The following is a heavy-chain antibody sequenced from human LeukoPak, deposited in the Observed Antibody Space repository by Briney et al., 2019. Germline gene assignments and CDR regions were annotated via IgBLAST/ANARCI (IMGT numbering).Heavy chain of an antibody. CDR2: INAYNGNT. Sequence: ASVKVSCKASGYTFTSYGISWVRQAPGQGLEWMGWINAYNGNTNYAQKLQGRVTMTTDKSTSTAYMELRSLRSDDTAVYYCARVRSYSSGWSLGFYWGQGTLVTVSS. V-gene: IGHV1-18*01. D-gene: IGHD6-19*01. CDR3: ARVRSYSSGWSLGFY. J-gene: IGHJ4*02. CDR1: GYTFTSYG.